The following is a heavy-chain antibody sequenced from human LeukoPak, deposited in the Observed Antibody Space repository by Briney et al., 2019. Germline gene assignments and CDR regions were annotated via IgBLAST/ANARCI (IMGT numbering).Heavy chain of an antibody. CDR2: ISSNGEST. CDR3: ARDWTGTTHMDV. D-gene: IGHD1-7*01. Sequence: GGSLRLSCAASGFIFSNYAMHWVRQAPGKGLEYVSGISSNGESTYYANSVKGRFTISRDNSKNTLYLQMGSLRAEDMAVYYCARDWTGTTHMDVWGKGTTVTVSS. CDR1: GFIFSNYA. V-gene: IGHV3-64*01. J-gene: IGHJ6*03.